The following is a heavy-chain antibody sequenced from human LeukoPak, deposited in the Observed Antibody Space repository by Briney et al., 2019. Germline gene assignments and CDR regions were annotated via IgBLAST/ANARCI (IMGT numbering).Heavy chain of an antibody. CDR2: IYTSGST. Sequence: SETLSLTCTVSGGSISSYYWSWIRQPAGKGLEWIGRIYTSGSTNYNPSLKSRVTMSVDTSKNQFSLKLSSVTAADTAVYYCARVNYGSGSYQHYYYYMDVSGKGTTVTVSS. D-gene: IGHD3-10*01. CDR1: GGSISSYY. CDR3: ARVNYGSGSYQHYYYYMDV. V-gene: IGHV4-4*07. J-gene: IGHJ6*03.